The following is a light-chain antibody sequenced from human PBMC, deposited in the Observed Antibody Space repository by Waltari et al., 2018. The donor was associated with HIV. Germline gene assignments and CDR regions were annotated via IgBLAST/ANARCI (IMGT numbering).Light chain of an antibody. CDR1: SGHSSYI. V-gene: IGLV4-60*03. Sequence: QPVLTQSSSASASLESSVKLTCTLSSGHSSYIIAWHQQQPGKAPRYLMEVEGSGIFNKGSGVPDRFSGSSSGADRYLTISNLQSEDEADYYCETWDSDIRVFGGGTKLTVL. CDR2: VEGSGIF. CDR3: ETWDSDIRV. J-gene: IGLJ2*01.